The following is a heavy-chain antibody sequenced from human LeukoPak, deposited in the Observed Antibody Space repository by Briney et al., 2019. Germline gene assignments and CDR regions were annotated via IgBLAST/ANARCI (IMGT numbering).Heavy chain of an antibody. CDR2: IKQDGSEK. D-gene: IGHD2-15*01. Sequence: QPGGSLRLSCAASGFTSSSYWMSWVRQAPGKGLEWVANIKQDGSEKYYVDSVKGRFTISRDNAKNSLYLQMNSLRAEDTAVYYCAREEVEGAFDIWGQGTMVTVSS. V-gene: IGHV3-7*01. J-gene: IGHJ3*02. CDR3: AREEVEGAFDI. CDR1: GFTSSSYW.